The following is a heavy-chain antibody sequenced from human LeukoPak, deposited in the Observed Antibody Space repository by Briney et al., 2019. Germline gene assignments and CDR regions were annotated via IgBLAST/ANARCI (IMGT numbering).Heavy chain of an antibody. J-gene: IGHJ4*02. CDR1: GFTFSDYY. Sequence: GGSLRLSCAASGFTFSDYYMSWIRQAPGKGLEWVSYISSSSSYTNYADSVKGRFTISRDNAKNSLYLQMNSLRAEDTAVYYCARVGLLGSGSPVFDYWGQGTLVTASS. D-gene: IGHD3-10*01. CDR2: ISSSSSYT. V-gene: IGHV3-11*06. CDR3: ARVGLLGSGSPVFDY.